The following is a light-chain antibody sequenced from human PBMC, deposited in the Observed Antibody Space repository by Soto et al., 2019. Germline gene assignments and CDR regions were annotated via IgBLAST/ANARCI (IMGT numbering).Light chain of an antibody. CDR2: EVS. J-gene: IGLJ1*01. Sequence: ALTQPASVSGSPGQSITISCTGTSSDIGDYNYVSWYQQHPGKVPKLIIFEVSTRPSGVSNRFSGSKSGNTASLTISGLQADDEADYYCSSFSTSTTLYVFGTGTKLTVL. CDR1: SSDIGDYNY. CDR3: SSFSTSTTLYV. V-gene: IGLV2-14*01.